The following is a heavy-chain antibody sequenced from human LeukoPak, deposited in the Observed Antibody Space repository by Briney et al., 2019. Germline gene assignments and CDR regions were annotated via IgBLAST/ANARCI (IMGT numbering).Heavy chain of an antibody. CDR3: AGHNRGMRATTVYFDY. CDR2: IIPIFGTG. D-gene: IGHD1-26*01. Sequence: ASVKVSCKASGGTFSSYAISWVRQAPGQGLEWMGGIIPIFGTGNYAQKFQGRVTITTDESTSTAYMELSNLRSEDTGVYYCAGHNRGMRATTVYFDYWGQGTLVTVSS. J-gene: IGHJ4*02. V-gene: IGHV1-69*05. CDR1: GGTFSSYA.